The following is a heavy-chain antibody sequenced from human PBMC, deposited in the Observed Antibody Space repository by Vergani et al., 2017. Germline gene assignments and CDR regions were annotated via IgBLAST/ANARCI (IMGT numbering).Heavy chain of an antibody. Sequence: QVQLVETGGGVVQPGGSLRLYCATSGFSFNTYGAHWVRQAPGKGLEWVAFIGYDGSIKYNVDSVKGRFTISRDTSKKTLSLQMRSLRADDTAVYYCAKDLGKCYYCSSTSCSSGMDVWGQGTTVTVSS. CDR3: AKDLGKCYYCSSTSCSSGMDV. V-gene: IGHV3-30*02. J-gene: IGHJ6*02. CDR2: IGYDGSIK. CDR1: GFSFNTYG. D-gene: IGHD2-2*01.